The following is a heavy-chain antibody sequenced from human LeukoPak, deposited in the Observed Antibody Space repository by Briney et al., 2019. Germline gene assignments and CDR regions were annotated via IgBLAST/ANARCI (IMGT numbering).Heavy chain of an antibody. CDR1: VFTFADCT. V-gene: IGHV3-49*03. D-gene: IGHD3-9*01. CDR3: ARGSGRNVMVDW. J-gene: IGHJ4*02. Sequence: PGRSLRLSCSVSVFTFADCTMSWFRHSPGQGLEWLGFIRSKIYGGAPEHAASVAARFTISRDDSNSIAYLQMNSLQAEDTAVYYCARGSGRNVMVDWRGQGTLVTVSS. CDR2: IRSKIYGGAP.